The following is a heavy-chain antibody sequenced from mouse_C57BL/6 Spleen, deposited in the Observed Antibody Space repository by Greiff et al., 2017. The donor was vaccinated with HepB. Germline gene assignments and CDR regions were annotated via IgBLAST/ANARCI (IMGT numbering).Heavy chain of an antibody. CDR1: GYTFTSYW. Sequence: QVQLQQPGAELVRPGSSVKLSCKASGYTFTSYWMHWVKQRPIQGLEWIGNIDPSDSETHYNQKFKDKATLTVDKSSSTAYMQLSSLTSEDSAVYYCARNYYGSGYWYFDVWGTGTTVTVSS. J-gene: IGHJ1*03. V-gene: IGHV1-52*01. CDR3: ARNYYGSGYWYFDV. D-gene: IGHD1-1*01. CDR2: IDPSDSET.